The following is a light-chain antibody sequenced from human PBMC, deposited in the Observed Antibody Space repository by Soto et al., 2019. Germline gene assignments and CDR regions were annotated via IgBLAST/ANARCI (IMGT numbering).Light chain of an antibody. CDR1: QSVSSSF. V-gene: IGKV3-20*01. CDR2: DVS. Sequence: EIVLTQSPGTVSLSPGERATLSCRSSQSVSSSFLAWYQHKPGQAPRLLIYDVSSRATGIPDRFSGSGSGTDFTLTISRLEPEDFAVYYCQQYGSSPTFGQGTKVEIK. CDR3: QQYGSSPT. J-gene: IGKJ1*01.